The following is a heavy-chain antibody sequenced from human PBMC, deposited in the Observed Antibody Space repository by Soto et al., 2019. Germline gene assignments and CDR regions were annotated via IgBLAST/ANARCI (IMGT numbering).Heavy chain of an antibody. Sequence: SQIMRLTKSVACGSISNRSYHWGRIRQPPGKGLEWTGSIYYSGSTYYNPSPKTRVIISVDTSKNQFSLKLSSVTAADTAVYYCPRHVSCSSTSCPYCYYYSYLAVWGKGTTVTVFS. CDR3: PRHVSCSSTSCPYCYYYSYLAV. J-gene: IGHJ6*03. CDR2: IYYSGST. V-gene: IGHV4-39*01. CDR1: CGSISNRSYH. D-gene: IGHD2-2*01.